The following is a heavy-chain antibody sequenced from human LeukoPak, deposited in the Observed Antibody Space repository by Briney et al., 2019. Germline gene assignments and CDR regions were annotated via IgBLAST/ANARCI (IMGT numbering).Heavy chain of an antibody. CDR1: GGSIRSYY. CDR3: ARGGSTFDP. V-gene: IGHV4-59*01. CDR2: IYYSGST. D-gene: IGHD6-13*01. J-gene: IGHJ5*02. Sequence: SETLSLTCTVSGGSIRSYYWGWIRQPPGKGLEWIGYIYYSGSTKYNPSLKSRVTISVDTSKNQFSLKLSSVTAADTAMYYCARGGSTFDPWGQGTRVTVSS.